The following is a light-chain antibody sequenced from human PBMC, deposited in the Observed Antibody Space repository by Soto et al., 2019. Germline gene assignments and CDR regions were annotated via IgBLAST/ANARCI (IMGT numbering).Light chain of an antibody. J-gene: IGLJ2*01. Sequence: QLVLTQSPSASASLGASVKFTCTLSSGHSSYAIAWHQQQPEKGPRYLMKLNSDGSHTKGDGVPDRFSGSSSGAERYLTISSLQSEDEADYYCQTWGTGIVLFGRGTKLTVL. CDR2: LNSDGSH. CDR1: SGHSSYA. CDR3: QTWGTGIVL. V-gene: IGLV4-69*01.